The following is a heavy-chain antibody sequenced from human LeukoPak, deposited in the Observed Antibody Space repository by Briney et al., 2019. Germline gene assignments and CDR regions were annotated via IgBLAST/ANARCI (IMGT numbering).Heavy chain of an antibody. D-gene: IGHD4-17*01. V-gene: IGHV4-59*01. CDR3: ARASTVTTWSLGY. Sequence: SETLSLTCIVSGGSISNYHWSWIRQPPGKGLEWIGYVSCTGSTNCNPSLKSRVTMSVDTSKNQFSLNLSSVTAADTAMYYCARASTVTTWSLGYWGQGILVTVSS. CDR1: GGSISNYH. J-gene: IGHJ4*02. CDR2: VSCTGST.